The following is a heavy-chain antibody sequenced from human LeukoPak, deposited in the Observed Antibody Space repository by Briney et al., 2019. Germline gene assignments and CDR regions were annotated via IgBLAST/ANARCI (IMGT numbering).Heavy chain of an antibody. D-gene: IGHD3-10*01. Sequence: GGSLRLSCVASGLIFSTCGMNWVRQAPGKGLGWISYISSSGSTIYYADSVKGRFTISRDNAKNSLYLQMNSLRAEDTAVYYCAGGGDFWGQGTLVTVSS. CDR1: GLIFSTCG. V-gene: IGHV3-48*03. CDR2: ISSSGSTI. CDR3: AGGGDF. J-gene: IGHJ4*02.